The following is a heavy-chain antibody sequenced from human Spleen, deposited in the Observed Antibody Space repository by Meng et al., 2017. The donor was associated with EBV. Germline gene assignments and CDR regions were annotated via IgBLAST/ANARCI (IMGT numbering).Heavy chain of an antibody. CDR2: VDQSGVS. D-gene: IGHD3-22*01. J-gene: IGHJ5*02. CDR1: GGAFTGHY. Sequence: QVQQQQGGAGLLQPSETLSLTGAVDGGAFTGHYWSWIRQPPGKGLEWIGEVDQSGVSNYNPSLKSRVTMSLDTSKNQFSLKLSSVTAADTAVYYCASRGDGIFSNYDWFDLWGQGTLVTVSS. CDR3: ASRGDGIFSNYDWFDL. V-gene: IGHV4-34*01.